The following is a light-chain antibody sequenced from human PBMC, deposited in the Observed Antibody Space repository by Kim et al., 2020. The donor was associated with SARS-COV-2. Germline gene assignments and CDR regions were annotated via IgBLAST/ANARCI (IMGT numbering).Light chain of an antibody. V-gene: IGLV2-14*03. CDR2: DVS. J-gene: IGLJ1*01. Sequence: LSQPASVSGSPGQSITISCTGTSSDVGGYNYVSWYQQHPGKAPKLMIYDVSNRPSGVSNRFSGSKSGNTASLTISGLQAEDEADYYCSSYTSSSTNYVFGTGTKVTVL. CDR1: SSDVGGYNY. CDR3: SSYTSSSTNYV.